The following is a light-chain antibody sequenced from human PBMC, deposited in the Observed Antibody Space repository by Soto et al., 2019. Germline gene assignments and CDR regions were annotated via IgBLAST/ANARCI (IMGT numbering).Light chain of an antibody. CDR2: GAS. CDR3: QQYGSSPPIT. V-gene: IGKV3-20*01. CDR1: QSVSTNY. J-gene: IGKJ5*01. Sequence: EIVLTQSPGTLPLSPGQRATLSCRASQSVSTNYLAWYQQKPGQAPRLLIYGASYRATGTPDRFSGSGSGTDFTLTISGLETEDFAVYFYQQYGSSPPITYGQGTRLEI.